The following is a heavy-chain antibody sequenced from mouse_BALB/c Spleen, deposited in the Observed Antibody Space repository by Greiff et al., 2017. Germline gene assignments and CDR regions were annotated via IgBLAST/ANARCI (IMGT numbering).Heavy chain of an antibody. J-gene: IGHJ4*01. V-gene: IGHV1-69*02. CDR2: IDPYDSGT. CDR3: ARGGNYGDAMDY. D-gene: IGHD2-1*01. Sequence: QVQLQQPGAELVKPGASVKLSCTASGYTFTTYWMSWVKQRPEQGLEWIGMIDPYDSGTHYNQKSKDKAILTVDKSSSTAYMQLSSLTSEDYAVDYCARGGNYGDAMDYWGQGTSVTVSA. CDR1: GYTFTTYW.